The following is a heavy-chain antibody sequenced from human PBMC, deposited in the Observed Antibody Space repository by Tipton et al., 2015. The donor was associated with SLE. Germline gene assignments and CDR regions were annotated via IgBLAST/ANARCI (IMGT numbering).Heavy chain of an antibody. CDR1: GDTFSSHY. CDR2: INPRDDSI. D-gene: IGHD3-9*01. V-gene: IGHV1-46*01. Sequence: QLVQSGAEVKRPGASVKVSCKASGDTFSSHYVHWVRQAPGQGLEWMGLINPRDDSIDYTPKFQGRLTMTRETSTTTVYMELSSLTSEDTAVYFCAREAGILKHFDLWGRGTLVTVSS. J-gene: IGHJ2*01. CDR3: AREAGILKHFDL.